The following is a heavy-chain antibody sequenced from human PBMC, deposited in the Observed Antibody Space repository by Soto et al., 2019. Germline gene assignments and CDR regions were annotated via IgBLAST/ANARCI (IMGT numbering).Heavy chain of an antibody. V-gene: IGHV3-23*01. J-gene: IGHJ4*02. CDR1: GFTFSSYA. CDR2: ISGSGGST. D-gene: IGHD3-10*01. Sequence: GGSLRLSCAASGFTFSSYAMSWVRQAPGKGLEWVSAISGSGGSTYYAYSVKGRFTNSRDNSKNTLYLQMNSLRAEDTAVYYCAKAGWYYGSGKTESFDYWGQGTLVTVSS. CDR3: AKAGWYYGSGKTESFDY.